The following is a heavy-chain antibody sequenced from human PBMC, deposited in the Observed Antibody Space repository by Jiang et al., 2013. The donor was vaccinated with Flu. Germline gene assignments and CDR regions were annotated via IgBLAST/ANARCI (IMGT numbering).Heavy chain of an antibody. J-gene: IGHJ4*02. CDR3: ARDFEGAAFDY. CDR2: ISSSSSTI. Sequence: VQLLESGGGLVQPGGSLRLSCAASGFAFSSYSMNWVRQAPGKGLEWVSYISSSSSTIYYADSVKGRFTISRDNAKNSLYLQMNSLRAEDTAVYYCARDFEGAAFDYWGQGTLVTVSS. D-gene: IGHD1-26*01. CDR1: GFAFSSYS. V-gene: IGHV3-48*01.